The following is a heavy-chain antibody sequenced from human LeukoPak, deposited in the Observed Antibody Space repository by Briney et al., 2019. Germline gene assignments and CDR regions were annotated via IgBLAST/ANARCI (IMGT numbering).Heavy chain of an antibody. CDR1: GFTFSSYA. Sequence: PGGSLRLSCAASGFTFSSYAMHWVRQAPGKGLEYVSAISSNGGSTYYANSVKGRFTISRDNSKNTLYLQMGSLRAEDVAVYYCARENGLGYCSSTSCYRYFQHWGQGTLVTVSS. CDR3: ARENGLGYCSSTSCYRYFQH. J-gene: IGHJ1*01. D-gene: IGHD2-2*02. V-gene: IGHV3-64*01. CDR2: ISSNGGST.